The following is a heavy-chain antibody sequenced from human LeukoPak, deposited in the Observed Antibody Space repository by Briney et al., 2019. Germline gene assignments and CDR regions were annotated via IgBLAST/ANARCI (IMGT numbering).Heavy chain of an antibody. D-gene: IGHD3-22*01. Sequence: PSETLSLTCTVSGGSINNYYWSWIRQSPRKGLEWIGYIYYSGSTNYNPSLKSRVTISIETSKNKFSLTLGSVTAADTDVYYCTSDHYYDSSGYTFRHWGQGTLVTVSS. CDR3: TSDHYYDSSGYTFRH. J-gene: IGHJ1*01. V-gene: IGHV4-59*01. CDR1: GGSINNYY. CDR2: IYYSGST.